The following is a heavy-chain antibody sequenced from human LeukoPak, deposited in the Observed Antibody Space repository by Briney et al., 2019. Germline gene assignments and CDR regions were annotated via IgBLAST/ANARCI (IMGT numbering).Heavy chain of an antibody. D-gene: IGHD6-13*01. CDR1: GFTLSSYA. V-gene: IGHV3-23*01. CDR3: AKDALPTGYSSSWLDY. Sequence: GGSLRLSCAASGFTLSSYAMSWVRQSPGKGLEWVSAISGSGGITYYADSVNGRVTISRDNSKDTLYLQINSLRAEATAVYYCAKDALPTGYSSSWLDYWGQGTLVTVSS. J-gene: IGHJ4*02. CDR2: ISGSGGIT.